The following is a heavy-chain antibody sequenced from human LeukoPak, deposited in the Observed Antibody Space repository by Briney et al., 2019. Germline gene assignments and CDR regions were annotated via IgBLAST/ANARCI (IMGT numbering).Heavy chain of an antibody. V-gene: IGHV3-11*04. CDR2: ISSSGSTI. J-gene: IGHJ4*02. D-gene: IGHD1-14*01. Sequence: GGSLRLSCAASGFTFSDYYMSWIRQAPGKGPEWVSYISSSGSTIYYADSVKGRFTISRDNAKNSLYLQMNSLRAEDTAVYYCARPRDPGPIDYWGQGTLVTVSS. CDR3: ARPRDPGPIDY. CDR1: GFTFSDYY.